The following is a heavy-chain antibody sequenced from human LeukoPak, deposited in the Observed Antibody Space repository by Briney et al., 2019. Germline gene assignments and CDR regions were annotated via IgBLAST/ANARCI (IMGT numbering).Heavy chain of an antibody. D-gene: IGHD3-10*01. CDR3: AGGSYYTDFDY. V-gene: IGHV3-53*01. J-gene: IGHJ4*02. Sequence: GGSLRLSCAASGFTFSSYWMHWVRQVPGKGLEWVSVIYSGGSTYYADSVKGRFTISRDNSKNTLYLQMNSLRAEDTAVYYCAGGSYYTDFDYWGQGTLVTVSS. CDR2: IYSGGST. CDR1: GFTFSSYW.